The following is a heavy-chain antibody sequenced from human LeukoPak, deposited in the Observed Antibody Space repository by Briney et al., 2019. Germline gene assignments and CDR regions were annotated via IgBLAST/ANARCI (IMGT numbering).Heavy chain of an antibody. V-gene: IGHV3-74*01. D-gene: IGHD1-26*01. Sequence: GGSRRLSCAASGFTFSSSWMHWVRQSPGKGLVWVSRLNDDGSSTTYADSVKGRFTISRDNAKNTLYLQMNSLRAEDTAAYYCARALGSPLDFWGQGTLVTVSS. J-gene: IGHJ4*02. CDR1: GFTFSSSW. CDR3: ARALGSPLDF. CDR2: LNDDGSST.